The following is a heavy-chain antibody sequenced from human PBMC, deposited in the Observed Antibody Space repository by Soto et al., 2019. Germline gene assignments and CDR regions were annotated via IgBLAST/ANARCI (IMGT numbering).Heavy chain of an antibody. CDR3: ANHRKPGAGAGRLDP. D-gene: IGHD6-13*01. CDR2: IDPSDSFT. Sequence: PGESLKISCKGSGDIFTSYWISWVRQMPGKGLEWMGRIDPSDSFTNYSPSLQGHVTISVDKSISTAYLQWSSLKASDSAMYYCANHRKPGAGAGRLDPWGQGTLVTV. V-gene: IGHV5-10-1*01. CDR1: GDIFTSYW. J-gene: IGHJ5*02.